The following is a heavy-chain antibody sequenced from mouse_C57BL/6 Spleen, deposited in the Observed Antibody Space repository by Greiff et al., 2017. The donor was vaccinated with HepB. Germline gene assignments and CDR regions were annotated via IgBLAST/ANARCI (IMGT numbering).Heavy chain of an antibody. J-gene: IGHJ3*01. CDR3: ARSGEYVGVRAWFAY. CDR1: GYTFTSYW. CDR2: IYPGSGST. V-gene: IGHV1-55*01. Sequence: QVQLQQSGAELVKPGASVKMSCKASGYTFTSYWITWVKQRPGQGLEWIGDIYPGSGSTNYNEKFKSKATLTVDTASSTAYMQLSSLTSEDSAVYYCARSGEYVGVRAWFAYWGQGTLVTVSA. D-gene: IGHD2-2*01.